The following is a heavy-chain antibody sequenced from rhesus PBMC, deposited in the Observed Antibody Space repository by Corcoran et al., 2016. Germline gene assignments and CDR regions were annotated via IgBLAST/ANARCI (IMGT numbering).Heavy chain of an antibody. Sequence: EVRLVESGGGLVQPGGSLSLSCAASGFTFSDYYLRWVRQGPGKGREWVGFSRNKAKGGKAEYAEAVKGRFNSSRDDSKSMASLQMNSLKTEDTAVYYGARVTGVVDSWGQGVVVTVAS. J-gene: IGHJ6*01. V-gene: IGHV3-116*02. D-gene: IGHD3-34*01. CDR1: GFTFSDYY. CDR3: ARVTGVVDS. CDR2: SRNKAKGGKA.